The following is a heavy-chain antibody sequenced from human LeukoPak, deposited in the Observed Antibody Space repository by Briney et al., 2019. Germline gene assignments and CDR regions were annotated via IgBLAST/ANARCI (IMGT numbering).Heavy chain of an antibody. J-gene: IGHJ4*02. CDR2: ISYDGSNK. Sequence: GGSLRLSCAASGFTFSSYAMHWVRQAPGKGLEWVAVISYDGSNKYYADSVKGRFTISRDNSKNKLYLQMNSLRAEDTAVYYCARGAIVGGHEVPLDFDYWGQGTLVTVSS. CDR3: ARGAIVGGHEVPLDFDY. V-gene: IGHV3-30*04. D-gene: IGHD1-26*01. CDR1: GFTFSSYA.